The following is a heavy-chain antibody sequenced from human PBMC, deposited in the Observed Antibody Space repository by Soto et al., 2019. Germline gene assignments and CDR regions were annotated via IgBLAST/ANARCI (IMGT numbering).Heavy chain of an antibody. D-gene: IGHD6-19*01. CDR2: INPNSGGT. V-gene: IGHV1-2*02. Sequence: ASVKVSCKASGYTFTGYYMHWVRQAPGQGLEWMGWINPNSGGTNYAQKFQGRVTMTRDTSISTAYMELSRLRSDDTAVYYCARDLAVAGTGLDYWGQGTLVTVSS. CDR3: ARDLAVAGTGLDY. CDR1: GYTFTGYY. J-gene: IGHJ4*02.